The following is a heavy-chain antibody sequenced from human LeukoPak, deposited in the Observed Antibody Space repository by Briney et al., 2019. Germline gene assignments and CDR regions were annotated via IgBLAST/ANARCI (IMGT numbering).Heavy chain of an antibody. CDR2: ISSSGSTI. V-gene: IGHV3-11*01. D-gene: IGHD1-26*01. CDR3: ASGSQVGATNAY. CDR1: GFTFSDYY. Sequence: PGGSLRLSCAAPGFTFSDYYMSWIRQAPGKGLEWVSYISSSGSTIYYADSVKGRFTISRGNAKNSLYLQMNSLRAEDTAVYYCASGSQVGATNAYWGQGTLVTVSS. J-gene: IGHJ4*02.